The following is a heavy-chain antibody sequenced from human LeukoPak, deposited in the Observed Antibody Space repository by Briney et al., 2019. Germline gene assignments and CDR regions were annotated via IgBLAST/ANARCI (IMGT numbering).Heavy chain of an antibody. Sequence: PSETLSLTCTVSGGSISSYYWSWIRQPPGKGLEWIGYIYYSGSTNYNPSLKSRVTISVDTSKNQFSLKLSSVTAADTAVYYCARGPYSGSYYRWGQGTLVTVSS. CDR1: GGSISSYY. V-gene: IGHV4-59*01. D-gene: IGHD1-26*01. J-gene: IGHJ5*02. CDR3: ARGPYSGSYYR. CDR2: IYYSGST.